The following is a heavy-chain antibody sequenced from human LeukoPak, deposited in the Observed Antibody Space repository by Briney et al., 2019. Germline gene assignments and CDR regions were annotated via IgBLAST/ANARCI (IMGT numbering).Heavy chain of an antibody. CDR1: GGSFSGYY. CDR2: INHSGST. J-gene: IGHJ4*02. D-gene: IGHD3-10*01. V-gene: IGHV4-34*01. CDR3: ARGRKGTMVRGVILASYFDY. Sequence: SETLSLTCAVYGGSFSGYYWSWIRQPPGKGLEWIGEINHSGSTNYNPSLKSRVTISVDTSKNQFSLKLSCVTAADTAVYYCARGRKGTMVRGVILASYFDYWGQGTLVTVSS.